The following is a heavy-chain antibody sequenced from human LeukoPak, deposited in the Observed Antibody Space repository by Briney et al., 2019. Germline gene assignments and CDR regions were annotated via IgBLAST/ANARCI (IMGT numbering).Heavy chain of an antibody. J-gene: IGHJ4*02. V-gene: IGHV3-74*01. Sequence: PGGSLRLSCAASGFTFSSYWMHWVRQAPGKGLVWVSRINSHGSSTSYADSVKGRFTISRDNAKSTLYLQMNSLRVEDTAVYYCARGPPDGSGSYYPGAYWGQGTLVTVSS. CDR3: ARGPPDGSGSYYPGAY. D-gene: IGHD3-10*01. CDR2: INSHGSST. CDR1: GFTFSSYW.